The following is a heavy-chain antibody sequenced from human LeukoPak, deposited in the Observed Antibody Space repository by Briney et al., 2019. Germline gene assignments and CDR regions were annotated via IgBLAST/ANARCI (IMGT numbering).Heavy chain of an antibody. D-gene: IGHD2/OR15-2a*01. CDR2: VYYSGST. V-gene: IGHV4-39*01. J-gene: IGHJ4*02. CDR3: ARHGFYQDYGY. CDR1: GGSISSSSSF. Sequence: SETLSLTCTVSGGSISSSSSFWAWIRQPPGKGLEWIGNVYYSGSTHYNPSLKSRATISLDTSKNQFSLRLTSVTAADTAVYYCARHGFYQDYGYWGQGTLVTVSS.